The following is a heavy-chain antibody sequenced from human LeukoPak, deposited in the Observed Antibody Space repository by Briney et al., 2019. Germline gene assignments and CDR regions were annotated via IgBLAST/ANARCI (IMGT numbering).Heavy chain of an antibody. V-gene: IGHV3-30-3*01. CDR3: ARVKLRWPQFDAFDI. D-gene: IGHD5-24*01. CDR1: GFTFSSYA. J-gene: IGHJ3*02. CDR2: ISYDGSNK. Sequence: GRSLRLSCAASGFTFSSYAMHWVRQAPGKGLEWVAVISYDGSNKYYADSVKGRFTISRDNSKNTLYLQMNSLRAEDTAVYYCARVKLRWPQFDAFDIWGQGTMVTVSS.